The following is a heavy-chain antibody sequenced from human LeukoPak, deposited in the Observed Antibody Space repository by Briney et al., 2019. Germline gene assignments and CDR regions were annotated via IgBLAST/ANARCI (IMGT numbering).Heavy chain of an antibody. D-gene: IGHD3-9*01. CDR2: INHSGST. CDR1: GGSFSGYY. V-gene: IGHV4-34*01. J-gene: IGHJ6*04. Sequence: PSETLSLTCAVYGGSFSGYYWSWIRQPPGKGLEWIGEINHSGSTNCNPSLKSRVTISVDTSKNQFSLKLSSVTAADTAVYYCAITYYDILTGYHSEIMDVWGKGTTVTVSS. CDR3: AITYYDILTGYHSEIMDV.